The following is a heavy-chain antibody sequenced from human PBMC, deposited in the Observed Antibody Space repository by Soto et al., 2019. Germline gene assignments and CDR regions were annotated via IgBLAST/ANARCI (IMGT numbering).Heavy chain of an antibody. CDR1: GFTFSSYA. CDR3: ARGSAYSDYDLEY. Sequence: PVGSLRVSCAASGFTFSSYAMTWVRQAPGQGLEWVSGVSGTGGSAYYADSVKGRFTISRDKSTNTLYLNMNSLRAEDTAVYYCARGSAYSDYDLEYWGQGTLVTVSS. J-gene: IGHJ4*02. D-gene: IGHD4-17*01. CDR2: VSGTGGSA. V-gene: IGHV3-23*01.